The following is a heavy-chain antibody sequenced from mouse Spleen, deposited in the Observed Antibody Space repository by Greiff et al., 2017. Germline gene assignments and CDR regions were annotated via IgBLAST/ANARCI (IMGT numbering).Heavy chain of an antibody. CDR2: ISYDGSN. Sequence: EVQLQESGPGLVKPSQSLSLTCSVTGYSITSGYYWNWIRQFPGNKLEWMGYISYDGSNNYNPSLKNRISITRDTSKNQFFLKLNSVTTEDTATYYCARDHWNYGSSSWFAYWGQGTLVTVSA. D-gene: IGHD1-1*01. V-gene: IGHV3-6*01. CDR1: GYSITSGYY. J-gene: IGHJ3*01. CDR3: ARDHWNYGSSSWFAY.